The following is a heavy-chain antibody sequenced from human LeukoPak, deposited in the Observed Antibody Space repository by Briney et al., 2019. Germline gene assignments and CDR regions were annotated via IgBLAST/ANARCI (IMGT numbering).Heavy chain of an antibody. CDR1: GYTFTHYF. CDR2: INPNTGAT. J-gene: IGHJ5*02. D-gene: IGHD3-10*01. CDR3: ARGLLWFGESQQYNWFDP. V-gene: IGHV1-2*02. Sequence: ASVKVSCKASGYTFTHYFAHWVRQAPGQGLQWMGWINPNTGATSYPQKFQGRVTITRDTSISTACMELSRLRSDDTAVYYCARGLLWFGESQQYNWFDPWGQGTLVTVSS.